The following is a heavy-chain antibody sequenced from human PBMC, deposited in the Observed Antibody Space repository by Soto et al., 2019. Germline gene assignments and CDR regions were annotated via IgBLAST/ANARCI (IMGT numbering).Heavy chain of an antibody. D-gene: IGHD3-10*01. Sequence: PGGSLRLSCASSGFTFSSYSVNLVRQAPGKGLEWVSSISSSSSYIYYADSVKGRFTISRDNAKNSLYLQMNSLRAEDTAVYYCARARSAFIEEMDVWGKGTTVTVSS. CDR3: ARARSAFIEEMDV. J-gene: IGHJ6*04. CDR1: GFTFSSYS. V-gene: IGHV3-21*01. CDR2: ISSSSSYI.